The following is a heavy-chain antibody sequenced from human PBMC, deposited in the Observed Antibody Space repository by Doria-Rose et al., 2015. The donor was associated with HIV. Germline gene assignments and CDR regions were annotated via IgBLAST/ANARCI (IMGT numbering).Heavy chain of an antibody. D-gene: IGHD6-13*01. V-gene: IGHV2-26*01. CDR2: IFSDDER. CDR1: GVSLSSPGMG. CDR3: ARIKSSRWYHKYYFDF. Sequence: QITLKESGPVLVKPTETLTLTCTVSGVSLSSPGMGVSWIRQPPGKALEWLANIFSDDERSYKTSLESRLTISRGTSKSQVVLTMTDMDPVDTATYYCARIKSSRWYHKYYFDFWGQGTLVTVSA. J-gene: IGHJ4*02.